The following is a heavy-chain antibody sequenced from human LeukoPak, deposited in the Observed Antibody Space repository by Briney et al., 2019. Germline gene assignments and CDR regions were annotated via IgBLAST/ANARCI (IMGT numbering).Heavy chain of an antibody. Sequence: PSETLSLTCAVYGGSFGGYYWSWIRQPPGKGLEWIGEINHSGSTNYNPSLKSRVTISVDTSKNQFSLKLSSVTAADTAVYYCARTEWLVRGENAFDIWGQGTMVTVSS. CDR3: ARTEWLVRGENAFDI. CDR2: INHSGST. CDR1: GGSFGGYY. J-gene: IGHJ3*02. V-gene: IGHV4-34*01. D-gene: IGHD6-19*01.